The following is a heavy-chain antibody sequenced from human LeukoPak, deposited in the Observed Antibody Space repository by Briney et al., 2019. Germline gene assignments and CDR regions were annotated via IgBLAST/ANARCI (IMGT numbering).Heavy chain of an antibody. V-gene: IGHV3-23*01. CDR1: GFIFSNYG. J-gene: IGHJ4*02. Sequence: GGSLRLSCAASGFIFSNYGMSWVRQAPGKGLEWVSGISTSGGRTYYADSVKDRFTISRDNSKNTLYLQMNSLGAEDTAIYYCAKDRDGGSATTAKGFDYWAQGTRVTVSS. CDR2: ISTSGGRT. D-gene: IGHD1-26*01. CDR3: AKDRDGGSATTAKGFDY.